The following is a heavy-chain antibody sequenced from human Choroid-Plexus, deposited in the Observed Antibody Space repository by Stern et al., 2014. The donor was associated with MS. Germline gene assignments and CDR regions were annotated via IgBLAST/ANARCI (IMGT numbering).Heavy chain of an antibody. Sequence: VQLVQSGGGVVQPGRPLRLSWVASGFTFGSWAMHWVRQAPGKGLEGVAGGSYDGSNKYYADSVKGRFTISRDNSQNTLYMQMSSLRPEDTAVYYCAKDRQYLTYFFDHWGQGSLVTVSS. CDR1: GFTFGSWA. CDR2: GSYDGSNK. CDR3: AKDRQYLTYFFDH. V-gene: IGHV3-30*18. J-gene: IGHJ5*02. D-gene: IGHD2/OR15-2a*01.